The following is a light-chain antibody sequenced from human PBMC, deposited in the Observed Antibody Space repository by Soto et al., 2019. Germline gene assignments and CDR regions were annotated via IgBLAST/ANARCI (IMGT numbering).Light chain of an antibody. CDR2: DAS. CDR1: QNIGNF. J-gene: IGKJ3*01. V-gene: IGKV3-11*01. CDR3: QQRTTWPPLFA. Sequence: EIVLTQSPSNMSLSPGERATLSCRASQNIGNFLAWYQHKPGQAPRLLSYDASKRATGIPARFSGSGSGTDFTLTISSLEPADFAVYYCQQRTTWPPLFAFGPGTRVDIK.